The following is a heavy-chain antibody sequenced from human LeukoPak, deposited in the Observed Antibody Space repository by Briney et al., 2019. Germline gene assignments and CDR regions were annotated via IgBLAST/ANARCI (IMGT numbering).Heavy chain of an antibody. CDR2: FHISGTT. CDR3: VRVSSRYDVFDV. V-gene: IGHV4-4*07. J-gene: IGHJ3*01. D-gene: IGHD3-16*02. Sequence: SETLSLTCTVSGDSISNYYWSWIRQPTGKGLEWIGRFHISGTTNYNPSLKSRVTLSIDTSKNQFSLKLSSVTAADMAVYYCVRVSSRYDVFDVWGQGTLVAVSS. CDR1: GDSISNYY.